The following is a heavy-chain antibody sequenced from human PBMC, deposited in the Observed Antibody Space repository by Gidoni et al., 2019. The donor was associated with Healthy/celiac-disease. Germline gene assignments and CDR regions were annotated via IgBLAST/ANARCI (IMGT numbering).Heavy chain of an antibody. Sequence: EVQLVESGGGLVKPGGSLRLSCAASGFTVSSYSMNWVRQAPGQGLEWVSSISRSSSYIYYADSVKGRFTISRDNAKNSLYLQMNSLRAEDTAVYYCARDRGGYSGYDGWGQGTLVTVSS. D-gene: IGHD5-12*01. CDR2: ISRSSSYI. V-gene: IGHV3-21*01. J-gene: IGHJ4*02. CDR1: GFTVSSYS. CDR3: ARDRGGYSGYDG.